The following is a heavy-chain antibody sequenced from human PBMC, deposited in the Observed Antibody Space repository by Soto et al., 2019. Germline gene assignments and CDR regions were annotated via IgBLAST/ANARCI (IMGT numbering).Heavy chain of an antibody. CDR1: GGSISSGDYY. Sequence: TLSLTCTVSGGSISSGDYYWSWIRQPPGKGLEWIGYIYYSGSTYYNPSLKSRVTISVDTSKNQFSLKLSSVTAADTAVYYCARNYKVTYYFDYWGQGTLVTVSS. J-gene: IGHJ4*02. CDR2: IYYSGST. CDR3: ARNYKVTYYFDY. D-gene: IGHD1-20*01. V-gene: IGHV4-30-4*01.